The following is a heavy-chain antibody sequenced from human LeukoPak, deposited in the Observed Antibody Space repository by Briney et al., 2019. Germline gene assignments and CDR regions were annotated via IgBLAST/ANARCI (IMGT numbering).Heavy chain of an antibody. V-gene: IGHV3-21*01. D-gene: IGHD3-22*01. J-gene: IGHJ5*02. CDR3: ARGDPYYDSSGYYGFGP. CDR1: GFTFSSYS. CDR2: ISSSSSYI. Sequence: GGSLRLSCAASGFTFSSYSMNWVRQAPGKGLEWVSSISSSSSYIYYADSVKGRFTISRDNAKNSLYLQMNSLRAEDTAVYYCARGDPYYDSSGYYGFGPWGQGTLVTVSS.